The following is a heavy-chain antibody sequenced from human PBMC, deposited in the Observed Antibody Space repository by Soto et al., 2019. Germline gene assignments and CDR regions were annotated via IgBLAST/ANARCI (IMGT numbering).Heavy chain of an antibody. Sequence: GGSLRLSCAASGFTFNSYSMNWVRQAPGKGLEWVSYISSSGSTIYYADSVKGRFTVSRDNAKNSLYLQVNSLRDEDTAVYYCARQRTLDVWGQGTTVTVSS. V-gene: IGHV3-48*02. CDR3: ARQRTLDV. D-gene: IGHD2-2*01. CDR1: GFTFNSYS. CDR2: ISSSGSTI. J-gene: IGHJ6*02.